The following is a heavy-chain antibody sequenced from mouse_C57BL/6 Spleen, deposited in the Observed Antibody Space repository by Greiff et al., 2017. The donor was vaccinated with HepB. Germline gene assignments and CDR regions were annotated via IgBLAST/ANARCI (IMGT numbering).Heavy chain of an antibody. D-gene: IGHD2-10*02. CDR2: IYPGDGDT. CDR1: GYAFSSSW. Sequence: QVQLQQSGPELVKPGASVKISCTASGYAFSSSWMNWVKQRPGKGLEWIGRIYPGDGDTNYNGKFKGKATLTADKSSSTAYMQLSSLTSEDSAVYFCAKGIFLEAYWGQGTLVTVSA. J-gene: IGHJ3*01. V-gene: IGHV1-82*01. CDR3: AKGIFLEAY.